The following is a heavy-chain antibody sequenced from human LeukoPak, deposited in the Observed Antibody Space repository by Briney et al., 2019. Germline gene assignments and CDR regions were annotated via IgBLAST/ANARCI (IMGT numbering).Heavy chain of an antibody. CDR2: IRDSGEA. Sequence: GGSLRLSCVASGFTFSGFSMHWVRQAPGKGLEWVGLIRDSGEAFYADFARGRFAISRDESENTLYLQMNSLRVEDTAVYFCARDRAANQDWVEFDPWGQGTPVIVSS. J-gene: IGHJ5*02. D-gene: IGHD3/OR15-3a*01. V-gene: IGHV3-66*03. CDR1: GFTFSGFS. CDR3: ARDRAANQDWVEFDP.